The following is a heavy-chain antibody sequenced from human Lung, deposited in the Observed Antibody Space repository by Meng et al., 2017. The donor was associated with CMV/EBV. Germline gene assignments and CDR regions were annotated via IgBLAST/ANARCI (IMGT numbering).Heavy chain of an antibody. CDR2: IYHSGST. CDR3: ASFPPPGKQWLVTDY. Sequence: VHLAEAGLGRAKPSGTLSLTCAVSGGSIGSSNWWSWVRQPPGKGLEWIGEIYHSGSTNYNPSLKSRVTISVDKSKNQFSLKLSSVTAADTAVYYCASFPPPGKQWLVTDYWGQGTLVTVSS. D-gene: IGHD6-19*01. CDR1: GGSIGSSNW. J-gene: IGHJ4*02. V-gene: IGHV4-4*02.